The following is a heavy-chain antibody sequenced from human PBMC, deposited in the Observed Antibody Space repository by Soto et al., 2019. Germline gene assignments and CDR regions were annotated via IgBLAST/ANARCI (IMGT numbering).Heavy chain of an antibody. CDR3: ARVPELTMVRGVTLSYYDYYYGMDV. D-gene: IGHD3-10*01. J-gene: IGHJ6*02. V-gene: IGHV1-18*04. CDR2: ISAYNGNT. CDR1: GYTFTSYG. Sequence: QVQLVQSGAEVKKPGASVKVSCKASGYTFTSYGISWVRQAPGQGREWMGWISAYNGNTNYAQKLQGRVTMTTDTSTSTAYMELRSLRSDDTAVYYCARVPELTMVRGVTLSYYDYYYGMDVWGQGTTVTVSS.